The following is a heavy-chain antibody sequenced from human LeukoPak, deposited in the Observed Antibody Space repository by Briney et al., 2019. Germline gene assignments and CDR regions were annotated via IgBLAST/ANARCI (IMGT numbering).Heavy chain of an antibody. CDR3: ASPKYSYAPYGMDV. V-gene: IGHV3-7*01. J-gene: IGHJ6*02. Sequence: PGGSLRLSCAASGFTFSSYWMSWVRQAPGKGLEWVANIKQDGSEKYYVDSVKGRFTISRDNTKNSLYLQMNSLRADDTAVYYCASPKYSYAPYGMDVWGQGTTVTVSS. D-gene: IGHD5-18*01. CDR2: IKQDGSEK. CDR1: GFTFSSYW.